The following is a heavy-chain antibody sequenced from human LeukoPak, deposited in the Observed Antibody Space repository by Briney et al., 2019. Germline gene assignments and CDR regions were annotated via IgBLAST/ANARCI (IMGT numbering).Heavy chain of an antibody. V-gene: IGHV1-8*03. CDR2: MNPNSGNT. Sequence: ASVKVSCKASGYTFTSYDINWVRQATGQGLEWMGWMNPNSGNTGYAQKFQGRVTITRNTSIRTAYMELSSLRSEDTAVYYCAVLYRGSYSHDYWGQGTLVTVSS. CDR3: AVLYRGSYSHDY. CDR1: GYTFTSYD. J-gene: IGHJ4*02. D-gene: IGHD1-26*01.